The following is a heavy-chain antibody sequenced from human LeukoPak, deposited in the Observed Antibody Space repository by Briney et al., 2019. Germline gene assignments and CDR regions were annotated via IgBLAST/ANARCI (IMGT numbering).Heavy chain of an antibody. D-gene: IGHD6-13*01. V-gene: IGHV3-23*01. CDR2: ISGSGGST. Sequence: PGGSLRLSCAASGFAFSTYGMHWVRQAPGKGLEWVSAISGSGGSTYYADSVKGRFTISRDNSKNTLDLQMSSLRAEDTAVYYCAKDPSYTAAGIDYWGQGTLVTVSS. CDR3: AKDPSYTAAGIDY. CDR1: GFAFSTYG. J-gene: IGHJ4*02.